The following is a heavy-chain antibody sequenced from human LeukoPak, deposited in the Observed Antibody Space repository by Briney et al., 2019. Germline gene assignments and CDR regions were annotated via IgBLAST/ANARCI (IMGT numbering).Heavy chain of an antibody. CDR1: GFTFSSYA. V-gene: IGHV3-30-3*01. J-gene: IGHJ3*02. D-gene: IGHD3-22*01. Sequence: GGSLRLSCAASGFTFSSYAMHWVRQAPGKGLKWVAVISYDGSNKYYADSVKGRFTISRDNSKNTLYLQMNSLRAEDTAVYYCARQTTGYWTSHAFDIWGQGTMVTVSS. CDR2: ISYDGSNK. CDR3: ARQTTGYWTSHAFDI.